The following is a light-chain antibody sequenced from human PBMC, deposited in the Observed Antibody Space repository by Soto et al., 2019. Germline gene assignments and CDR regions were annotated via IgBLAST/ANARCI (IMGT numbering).Light chain of an antibody. Sequence: DIQMTQSPSSLSASVGNRVTITCRASQGISNYLAWYQQKPGKVPKLLIYAASTLQSVVPSRFSGSGSGTDFTLTITSLHPEDVATYYCQKYSSARWTFGQGTKVDIK. CDR3: QKYSSARWT. CDR1: QGISNY. CDR2: AAS. V-gene: IGKV1-27*01. J-gene: IGKJ1*01.